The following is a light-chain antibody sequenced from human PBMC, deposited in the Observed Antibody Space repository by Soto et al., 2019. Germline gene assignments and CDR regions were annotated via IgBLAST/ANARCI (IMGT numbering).Light chain of an antibody. CDR3: QPYNNWPPTT. V-gene: IGKV3-15*01. Sequence: IVLTQNQATLSFSPGERSTLSCRASQSVSSYLAWYQQKPGQAPRLLIYDASNRATGIPARFSGSGSGTEFTLTISSLQSEDFAVYYCQPYNNWPPTTFGQGTRLEIK. CDR2: DAS. CDR1: QSVSSY. J-gene: IGKJ5*01.